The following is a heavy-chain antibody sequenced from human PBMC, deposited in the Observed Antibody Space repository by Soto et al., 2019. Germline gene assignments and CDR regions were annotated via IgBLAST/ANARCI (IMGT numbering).Heavy chain of an antibody. D-gene: IGHD6-6*01. CDR2: IWYDGSNK. CDR1: GFTFSSYG. J-gene: IGHJ6*02. Sequence: PGGSLRLSCAASGFTFSSYGMHWVRQAPGKGLEWVAVIWYDGSNKYYADSVKGRFTISRDNSKNTLYLQMNSLRAEDTAVYYCARDVGIAARPYYYGMDVWGQGTTVTVSS. CDR3: ARDVGIAARPYYYGMDV. V-gene: IGHV3-33*01.